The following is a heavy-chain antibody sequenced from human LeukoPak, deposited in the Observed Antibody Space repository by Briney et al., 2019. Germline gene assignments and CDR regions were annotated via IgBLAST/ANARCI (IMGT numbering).Heavy chain of an antibody. V-gene: IGHV4-39*01. CDR1: GGSISSSSYY. CDR2: IYYSGST. Sequence: SETLSLTCTVSGGSISSSSYYWGWIRQPPGKGLEWIGSIYYSGSTYYNPSLKSRVTISVDTSKNQFSLKLSSVTAADTAVYYCARQLRRSVAGTTGYYFDYWGQGTLVTVSS. D-gene: IGHD6-19*01. J-gene: IGHJ4*02. CDR3: ARQLRRSVAGTTGYYFDY.